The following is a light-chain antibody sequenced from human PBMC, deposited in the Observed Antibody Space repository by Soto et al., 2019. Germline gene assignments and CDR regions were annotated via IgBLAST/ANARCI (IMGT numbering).Light chain of an antibody. J-gene: IGKJ1*01. Sequence: IQMTQSPSSVSASTGDRVTITCRASQGISSYLAWYQQKPGKAPKLLIYAASTLQSGVPSRFSGSGSGTDFTLTISCLQSEDFATYYCQQYYSYPHTFGQGTKVEIK. V-gene: IGKV1-8*01. CDR2: AAS. CDR1: QGISSY. CDR3: QQYYSYPHT.